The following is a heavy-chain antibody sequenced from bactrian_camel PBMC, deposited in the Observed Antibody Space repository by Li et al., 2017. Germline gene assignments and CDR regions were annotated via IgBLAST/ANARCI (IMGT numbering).Heavy chain of an antibody. D-gene: IGHD1*01. CDR3: ASTPLVREKWLRLVEAEYNY. CDR1: HDIYSGNT. V-gene: IGHV3S54*01. J-gene: IGHJ4*01. CDR2: IYTGSEAR. Sequence: GSVQAGGSLRLSCAASHDIYSGNTLGWFRQVPGKEREGVAAIYTGSEARYYDASVDGRFTISRDSAKNTLYLQMNSLKPEDTATYYCASTPLVREKWLRLVEAEYNYWGQGTQVTVS.